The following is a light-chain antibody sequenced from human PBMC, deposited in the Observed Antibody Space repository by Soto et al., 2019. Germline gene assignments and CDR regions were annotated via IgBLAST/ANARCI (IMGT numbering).Light chain of an antibody. CDR1: QTISSW. J-gene: IGKJ5*01. V-gene: IGKV1-5*01. Sequence: DIQMTQSPSTLSASLGDRFTITCLASQTISSWLECYQQKPGKAPNLLIYDASTLERRGPSRLSGTGSGKEFTITIDRLQPDDFATYYCHQYHNSSITFGQGTRLAIK. CDR2: DAS. CDR3: HQYHNSSIT.